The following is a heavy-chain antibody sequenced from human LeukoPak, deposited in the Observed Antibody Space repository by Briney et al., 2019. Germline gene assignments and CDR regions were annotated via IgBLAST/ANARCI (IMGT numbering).Heavy chain of an antibody. V-gene: IGHV1-46*01. CDR3: AREGGDIVVVVAATSHNWFDP. CDR1: GYTFTSYY. J-gene: IGHJ5*02. CDR2: INPSGGST. Sequence: GSVKVSCKASGYTFTSYYMHWVRQAPGQGLEWMGIINPSGGSTSYAQKLQGRVTMTRDTSTSTVYMELSSLRSEDTAVYYCAREGGDIVVVVAATSHNWFDPWGQGTLVTVSS. D-gene: IGHD2-15*01.